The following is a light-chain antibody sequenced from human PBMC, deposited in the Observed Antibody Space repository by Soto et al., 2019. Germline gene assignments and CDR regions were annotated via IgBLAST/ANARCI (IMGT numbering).Light chain of an antibody. J-gene: IGKJ1*01. CDR2: EAS. V-gene: IGKV1-12*01. Sequence: DIQMTQSPSSVSASVGDRVTITCRASQGVRSWLAWYQQKPGRAPKLLIYEASSLQSGVPSRFSGRGSGTHFTLTISSLQPEDFATYFCQQANSFPWTFGPGTKVEIK. CDR1: QGVRSW. CDR3: QQANSFPWT.